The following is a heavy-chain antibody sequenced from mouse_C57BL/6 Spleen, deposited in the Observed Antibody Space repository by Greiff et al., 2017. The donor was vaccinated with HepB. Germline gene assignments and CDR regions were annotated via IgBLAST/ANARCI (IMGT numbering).Heavy chain of an antibody. CDR2: IDPSDSET. CDR3: AREKDYGSSPFAY. J-gene: IGHJ3*01. Sequence: VQLQQPGAELVRPGSSVKLSCKASGYTFTSYWMHWVKQRPIQGLEWIGNIDPSDSETHYNQKFKDKATLTVDKSSSTAYMQLSSLTSEDSAVYDCAREKDYGSSPFAYWGQGTLVTVSA. CDR1: GYTFTSYW. V-gene: IGHV1-52*01. D-gene: IGHD1-1*01.